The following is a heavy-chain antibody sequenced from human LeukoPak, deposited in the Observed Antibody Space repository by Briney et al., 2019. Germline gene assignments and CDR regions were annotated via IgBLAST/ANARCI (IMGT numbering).Heavy chain of an antibody. J-gene: IGHJ4*02. V-gene: IGHV4-34*01. CDR3: ASPYSSGWYTY. Sequence: PSETLSLTCAVYGGSFSGYYWSWIRQPPGKGLEWIGEINHSGSTNYNPSLKSRVTISVDTSKNQFSLKLSSVTAADTAVYYCASPYSSGWYTYWGQGTLVTVSS. CDR1: GGSFSGYY. CDR2: INHSGST. D-gene: IGHD6-19*01.